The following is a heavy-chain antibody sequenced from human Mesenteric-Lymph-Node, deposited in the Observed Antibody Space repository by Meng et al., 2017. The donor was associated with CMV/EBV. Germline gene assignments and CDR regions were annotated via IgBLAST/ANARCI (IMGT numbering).Heavy chain of an antibody. Sequence: GESLKISCAASGFTFSSYSMNWVRQAPGKGLEWVSSISSSSSYIYYADSVKGRFTISRDNAKNSLYLQMNSLRAEDTAVYYCARGAPSAGLVLSWGQGTLVTVSS. V-gene: IGHV3-21*01. J-gene: IGHJ5*02. CDR1: GFTFSSYS. D-gene: IGHD3-10*02. CDR2: ISSSSSYI. CDR3: ARGAPSAGLVLS.